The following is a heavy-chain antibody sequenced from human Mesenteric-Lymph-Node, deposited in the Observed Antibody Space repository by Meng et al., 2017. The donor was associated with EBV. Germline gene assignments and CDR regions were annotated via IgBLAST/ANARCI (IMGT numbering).Heavy chain of an antibody. V-gene: IGHV2-5*05. CDR3: AHKSDSRVDVTATVFYS. D-gene: IGHD2-21*02. CDR1: GFSRTTLGMG. CDR2: ISWDDDR. J-gene: IGHJ4*02. Sequence: QFTWAWSRPTLLPRAQSLSVPSTFSGFSRTTLGMGVSCYRRPPGEPLEWLALISWDDDRRHDTSLKNRLTITKGTSKNQVVSTMTNVGPEDTGTYYCAHKSDSRVDVTATVFYSWGQGSLVTASS.